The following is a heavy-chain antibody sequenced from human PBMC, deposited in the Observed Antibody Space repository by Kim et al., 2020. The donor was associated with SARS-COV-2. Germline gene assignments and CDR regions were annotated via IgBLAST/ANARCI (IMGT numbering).Heavy chain of an antibody. Sequence: YDNPSLKSRVTTSVDTSKNQFSLKLSSVTAADTAVYYCARGRIAARPFDYWGQGTLVTVSS. J-gene: IGHJ4*02. V-gene: IGHV4-31*02. D-gene: IGHD6-6*01. CDR3: ARGRIAARPFDY.